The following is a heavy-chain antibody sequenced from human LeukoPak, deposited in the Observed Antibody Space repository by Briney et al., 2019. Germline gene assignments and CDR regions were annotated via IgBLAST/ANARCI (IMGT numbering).Heavy chain of an antibody. Sequence: GGSLRLSCAASGFTFSGHWMDWVRQAPGKGLVWVARINPDGSARHYADFVEGRFTISGDNAKNTVFLQMNSPRVEDTAVYYRARDAKELPFSWGQGTLVTVSS. CDR2: INPDGSAR. D-gene: IGHD3-10*01. V-gene: IGHV3-74*01. CDR1: GFTFSGHW. J-gene: IGHJ5*02. CDR3: ARDAKELPFS.